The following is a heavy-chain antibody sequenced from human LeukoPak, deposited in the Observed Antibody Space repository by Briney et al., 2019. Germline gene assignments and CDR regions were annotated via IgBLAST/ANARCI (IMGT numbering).Heavy chain of an antibody. CDR1: GYTFNTYG. D-gene: IGHD2-15*01. CDR3: ARDLVVGGPPAELGY. V-gene: IGHV1-18*01. CDR2: ISGYNGKT. J-gene: IGHJ4*02. Sequence: ASVKVSCKASGYTFNTYGITWVRQAPGQGLEWMGWISGYNGKTKYAQKLQDRVTMTTDTSTTTAYMELRSLRSDDTAVYYCARDLVVGGPPAELGYWGQGTLVTVSS.